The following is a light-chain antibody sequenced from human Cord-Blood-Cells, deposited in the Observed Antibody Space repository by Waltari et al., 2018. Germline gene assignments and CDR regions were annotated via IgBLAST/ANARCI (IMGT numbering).Light chain of an antibody. J-gene: IGLJ3*02. Sequence: QPALTPPSSRLWSPGTASTTSRPGTHGDVGGYNYFPWYQQHPGKAPKLMIYDVSNRPSGVSNRFSGSKSGNTASLTISGLQAEDEADYYCSSYTSSSTLVFGGGTKLTVL. CDR1: HGDVGGYNY. CDR3: SSYTSSSTLV. V-gene: IGLV2-14*03. CDR2: DVS.